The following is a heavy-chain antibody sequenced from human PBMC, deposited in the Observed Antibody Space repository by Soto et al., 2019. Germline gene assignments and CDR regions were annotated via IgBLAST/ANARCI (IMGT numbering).Heavy chain of an antibody. J-gene: IGHJ6*02. D-gene: IGHD6-13*01. CDR1: GGSFSGYY. CDR3: ARGYTTPSPFSSSWYFYYYGMDV. Sequence: SETLSLTCAVYGGSFSGYYWSWIRQPPGKGLEWIGEINHSGSTNYNPSLKSRVTISVDTSKNQFSLKLSSVTAADTAVYYCARGYTTPSPFSSSWYFYYYGMDVWGQGTTVTVS. V-gene: IGHV4-34*01. CDR2: INHSGST.